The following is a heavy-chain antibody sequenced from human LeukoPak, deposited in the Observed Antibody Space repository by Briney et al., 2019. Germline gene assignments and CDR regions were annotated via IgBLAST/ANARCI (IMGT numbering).Heavy chain of an antibody. Sequence: PSETLSLTCTVSGDSISSYYWSWIRQPPGKGLEWIGYIYYSGSTNYNPSLKSRVTISVDTSKNQFSLKLRSVTAADTAVYYCARRVGTSGYYYSWGQGTLVTVSP. CDR2: IYYSGST. CDR3: ARRVGTSGYYYS. CDR1: GDSISSYY. V-gene: IGHV4-59*01. D-gene: IGHD3-22*01. J-gene: IGHJ4*02.